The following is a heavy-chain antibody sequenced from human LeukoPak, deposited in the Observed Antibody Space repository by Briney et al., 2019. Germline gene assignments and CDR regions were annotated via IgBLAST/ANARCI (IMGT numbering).Heavy chain of an antibody. V-gene: IGHV3-23*01. CDR1: GFSFSIFA. CDR2: IIGNAGQI. Sequence: GGSLRLSCEASGFSFSIFAMNWVRQAPGKGLEWVSLIIGNAGQIFYSDSVKGRFTISRDNSKNTLYLQMNSLKTEDTAVYFCTSNLYCSTSSCYTLDNWGQGTLVAVSP. CDR3: TSNLYCSTSSCYTLDN. D-gene: IGHD2-2*02. J-gene: IGHJ4*02.